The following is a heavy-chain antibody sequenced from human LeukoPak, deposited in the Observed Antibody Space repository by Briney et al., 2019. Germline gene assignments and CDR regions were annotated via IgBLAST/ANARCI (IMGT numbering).Heavy chain of an antibody. Sequence: ASVKVSCKASGYTFTSYDINWVRQATGQGLEWMGWMNPNSGNTGYAQKFQGRVTMTRNTSISTAYMELSSLRSEDTAVYYCARSGSRRGYSGYDGGWFDPWGQRTLVTVSS. CDR1: GYTFTSYD. CDR2: MNPNSGNT. CDR3: ARSGSRRGYSGYDGGWFDP. V-gene: IGHV1-8*01. J-gene: IGHJ5*02. D-gene: IGHD5-12*01.